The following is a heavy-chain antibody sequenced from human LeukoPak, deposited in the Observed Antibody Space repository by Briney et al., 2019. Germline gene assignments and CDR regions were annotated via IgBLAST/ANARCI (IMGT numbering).Heavy chain of an antibody. CDR1: GFTFSIYS. V-gene: IGHV3-48*02. J-gene: IGHJ4*02. CDR3: AREGGYDPFEY. Sequence: GGSLRLSCAASGFTFSIYSMNWVRQPPGKGPEWVSYISSSSTSIYYADSVKRRFTISRDNAKNSLYLQMNSLRDDDTAVYYCAREGGYDPFEYWGQGTLVTVSS. CDR2: ISSSSTSI. D-gene: IGHD5-12*01.